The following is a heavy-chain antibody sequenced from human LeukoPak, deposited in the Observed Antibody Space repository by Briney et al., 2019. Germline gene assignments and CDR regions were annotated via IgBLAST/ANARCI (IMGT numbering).Heavy chain of an antibody. Sequence: GGSLRLSCAASGFTFSSYSMNWVRQAPGKGLEWVSSISSSSSYIYYADSVKGRFTISRDNAKNSLYLQMNSLRAEDTAVYYCARESEGSHQYYYGSGSYYKDHPAYYYGMDVWGQGTTVTVSS. J-gene: IGHJ6*02. D-gene: IGHD3-10*01. CDR3: ARESEGSHQYYYGSGSYYKDHPAYYYGMDV. V-gene: IGHV3-21*01. CDR1: GFTFSSYS. CDR2: ISSSSSYI.